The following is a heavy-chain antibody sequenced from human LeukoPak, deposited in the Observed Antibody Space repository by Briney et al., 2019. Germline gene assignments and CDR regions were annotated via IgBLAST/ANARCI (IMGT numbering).Heavy chain of an antibody. D-gene: IGHD2-2*01. J-gene: IGHJ6*04. CDR3: AREYCSSSSCFHYSYYYFMDV. V-gene: IGHV4-4*07. CDR2: IYTSGST. Sequence: SETLSLTCTVSGGSISNYYWSWIRQPAGKGLEWIGRIYTSGSTNYNPSLESRVTMSVDTSKNQFSLKLTSVTAADTAVYYCAREYCSSSSCFHYSYYYFMDVWGKGTKVTVSS. CDR1: GGSISNYY.